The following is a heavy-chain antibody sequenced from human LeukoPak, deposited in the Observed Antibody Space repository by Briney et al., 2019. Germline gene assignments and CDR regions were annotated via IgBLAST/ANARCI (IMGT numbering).Heavy chain of an antibody. Sequence: GGSLRLSCAASGFTFSSYAMSWVRQAPGKGLEWVSAISGSGGSTYYADSAKGRFTISRDNSKNTLYLQMNSLRAEDTAVYYCAKGGVTMVRGVTRPPFDPWGQGTLVTVSS. V-gene: IGHV3-23*01. CDR3: AKGGVTMVRGVTRPPFDP. CDR1: GFTFSSYA. D-gene: IGHD3-10*01. CDR2: ISGSGGST. J-gene: IGHJ5*02.